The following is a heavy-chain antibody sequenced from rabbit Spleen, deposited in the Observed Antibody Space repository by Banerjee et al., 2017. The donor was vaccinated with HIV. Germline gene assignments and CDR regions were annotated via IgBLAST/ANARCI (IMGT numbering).Heavy chain of an antibody. CDR1: GFSFSSGG. V-gene: IGHV1S47*01. CDR2: IDPVFGST. J-gene: IGHJ4*01. CDR3: VRDTWHFKL. Sequence: QEQLEESGGDLVKPEGSLTLTCTASGFSFSSGGVSWVRQAPGKGLEWIGYIDPVFGSTYYASWVNGRFTISSHNAQNTLYLQLNSLTAADTATYFCVRDTWHFKLWGPGTLVTVS. D-gene: IGHD3-1*01.